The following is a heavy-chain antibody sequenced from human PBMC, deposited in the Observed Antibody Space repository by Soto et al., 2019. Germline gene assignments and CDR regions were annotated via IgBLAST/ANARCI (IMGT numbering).Heavy chain of an antibody. V-gene: IGHV5-51*01. CDR2: SYPGDSDA. D-gene: IGHD1-26*01. CDR1: GYTFVSYY. Sequence: PGESLKISCVGSGYTFVSYYIAWVRQMPGKGLEWMGISYPGDSDATYSPSFQGQVTISADKSISTAYLEWSSLESSDTGIYYCARRDKGGSHFDVMDVWGEGSAVTVSS. CDR3: ARRDKGGSHFDVMDV. J-gene: IGHJ6*04.